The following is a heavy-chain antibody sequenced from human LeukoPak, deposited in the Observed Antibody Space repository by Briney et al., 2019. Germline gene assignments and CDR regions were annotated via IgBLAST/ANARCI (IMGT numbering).Heavy chain of an antibody. D-gene: IGHD6-25*01. CDR2: ISGSGGST. CDR3: AKGTAAGPRGFDY. J-gene: IGHJ4*02. V-gene: IGHV3-23*01. CDR1: RFTFSTYA. Sequence: GGSLRLSXAASRFTFSTYAMNWVRQGPGKGLEWVSAISGSGGSTYYTDSVKGRFTISRDNSKNTVYLKMNSLRADDTAVYYCAKGTAAGPRGFDYWGQGTLVTVSS.